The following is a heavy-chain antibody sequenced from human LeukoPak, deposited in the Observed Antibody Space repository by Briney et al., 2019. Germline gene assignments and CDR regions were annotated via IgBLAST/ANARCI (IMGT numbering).Heavy chain of an antibody. V-gene: IGHV3-9*01. CDR2: ISWNSNSI. CDR1: GFTFDDYA. J-gene: IGHJ4*02. Sequence: GGSLRLSCAAFGFTFDDYAMHWIRQVPGKGLEWVSGISWNSNSIGYADSVKGRFTISRDNAKNSLYLQINSLRADDTALYYCAKEGPYNSGCPDYWGQGTLVTVSS. CDR3: AKEGPYNSGCPDY. D-gene: IGHD6-19*01.